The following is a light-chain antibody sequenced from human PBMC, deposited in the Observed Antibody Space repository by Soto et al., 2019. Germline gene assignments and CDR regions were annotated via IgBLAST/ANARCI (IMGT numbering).Light chain of an antibody. CDR1: QGISTY. CDR3: QELNSYPRT. Sequence: IQLTQSPSFLSASIGDRVTITCRASQGISTYLAWYQQKPGKAPKNLIYGASTLQSGVPSRFSGGGSGTEFTLTISSLQPEDFATYYCQELNSYPRTFGQGTKVEV. CDR2: GAS. J-gene: IGKJ1*01. V-gene: IGKV1-9*01.